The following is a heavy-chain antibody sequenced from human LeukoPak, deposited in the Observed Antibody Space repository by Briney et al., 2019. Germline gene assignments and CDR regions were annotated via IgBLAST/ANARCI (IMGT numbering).Heavy chain of an antibody. D-gene: IGHD2-15*01. J-gene: IGHJ5*02. V-gene: IGHV1-2*02. CDR3: ARGKCSGGSCYSVFDP. CDR2: INPNSGGT. CDR1: GYTFTGYY. Sequence: ASVKVSCKASGYTFTGYYMHWVRQAPGQGLEWMGWINPNSGGTNYAQKFQGRVTMTRDTSISTAYMELSRLRSDDTAVYYCARGKCSGGSCYSVFDPWGQGTLVTVSS.